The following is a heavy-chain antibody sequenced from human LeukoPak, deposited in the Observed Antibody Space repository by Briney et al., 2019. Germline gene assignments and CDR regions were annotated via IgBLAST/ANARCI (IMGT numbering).Heavy chain of an antibody. CDR3: ARDVGCCSGDSCSDY. D-gene: IGHD2-15*01. CDR2: IYYSGST. V-gene: IGHV4-59*01. Sequence: PSETLSLTCTVSGVSISSFYRSWLRQPPGKGLEWIGYIYYSGSTNYNPSLKSRVTISVDTSKNQFSLKLTSVTAADTAVYYCARDVGCCSGDSCSDYWGQGTLVTVSS. CDR1: GVSISSFY. J-gene: IGHJ4*02.